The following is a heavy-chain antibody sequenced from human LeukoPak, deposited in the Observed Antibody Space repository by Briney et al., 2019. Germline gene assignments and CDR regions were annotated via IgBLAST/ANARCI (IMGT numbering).Heavy chain of an antibody. CDR1: GYIFTNYV. Sequence: ASVKVSCKASGYIFTNYVIHWVRQAPGQRLEWMGWVNAGNGNTKYSQKFQGRVTITRDTSASTAYMEPSSLRSEDTAVYYCAGGSPCSGDGCHARLDYWGQGTLVTVSS. D-gene: IGHD2-15*01. J-gene: IGHJ4*02. V-gene: IGHV1-3*01. CDR3: AGGSPCSGDGCHARLDY. CDR2: VNAGNGNT.